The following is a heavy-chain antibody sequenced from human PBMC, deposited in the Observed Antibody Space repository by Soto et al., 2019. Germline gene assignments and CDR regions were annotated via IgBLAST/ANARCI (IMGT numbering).Heavy chain of an antibody. CDR3: TSFDIRLFVAH. V-gene: IGHV3-73*01. CDR1: GLKLSGSA. D-gene: IGHD2-15*01. Sequence: PGASLKISCAASGLKLSGSALHWVRQAPGNGLEWVGRIRSKADNDATAYDASLTGRFTVSRDDLKNTAYLQMNNLKIGDTAVYFCTSFDIRLFVAHWAQGTPVPVSS. CDR2: IRSKADNDAT. J-gene: IGHJ4*02.